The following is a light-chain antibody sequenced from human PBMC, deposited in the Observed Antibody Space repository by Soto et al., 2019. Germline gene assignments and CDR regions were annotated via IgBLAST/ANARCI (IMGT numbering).Light chain of an antibody. CDR2: EVS. Sequence: QSALAQPPSASGSPGQSVTISCAGTSNDVGGYNFVSWYQQHPGKAPKLMIFEVSKRPSGVPDRFSGSKFGNTASLTVSGLQAEDEADYYCSSYAGNNIFHVFGTGTKVTVL. CDR1: SNDVGGYNF. J-gene: IGLJ1*01. V-gene: IGLV2-8*01. CDR3: SSYAGNNIFHV.